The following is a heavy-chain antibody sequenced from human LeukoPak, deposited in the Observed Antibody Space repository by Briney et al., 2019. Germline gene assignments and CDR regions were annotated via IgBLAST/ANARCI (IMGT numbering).Heavy chain of an antibody. CDR2: IYTGGTP. V-gene: IGHV3-66*01. CDR1: GFTVSSNY. CDR3: AKSGKPFDY. Sequence: GGSLRLSCAASGFTVSSNYMSWVRQAPGKGLEWVSVIYTGGTPYYADSVKGRFTISRDNSKNTLYPQMNSLRAEDTAVYYCAKSGKPFDYWGQGTLVTVSS. J-gene: IGHJ4*02.